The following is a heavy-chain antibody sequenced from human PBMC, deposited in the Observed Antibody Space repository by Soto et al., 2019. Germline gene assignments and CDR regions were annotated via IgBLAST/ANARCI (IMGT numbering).Heavy chain of an antibody. CDR1: GFTCDDYA. J-gene: IGHJ3*02. Sequence: EVQLVESGGGLVQPGRSLRLSCAASGFTCDDYAMHWVRQAPGKGLEWVSGVSWNSGSEGYADSVKGRFTISRDNVNKSLHLQMNSLEPEDTAVYFCASSRGRGDFWSGYVAFDIWGQGTMVTVS. D-gene: IGHD3-3*01. CDR2: VSWNSGSE. CDR3: ASSRGRGDFWSGYVAFDI. V-gene: IGHV3-9*01.